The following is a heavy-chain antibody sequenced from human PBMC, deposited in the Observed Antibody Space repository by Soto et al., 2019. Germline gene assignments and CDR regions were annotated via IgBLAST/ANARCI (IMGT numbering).Heavy chain of an antibody. CDR2: INHSGST. V-gene: IGHV4-34*01. CDR3: ASKDYGDLFYFDY. D-gene: IGHD4-17*01. CDR1: GGSFSGYY. J-gene: IGHJ4*02. Sequence: QVQLQQWGAGLLKPSETLSLTCAVYGGSFSGYYWSWIRQPPGKGLEWIGEINHSGSTNYNPSLKSRVTISVDTSKNQFSLKLSSVTAADTAVYYCASKDYGDLFYFDYWGQGTLVTVSS.